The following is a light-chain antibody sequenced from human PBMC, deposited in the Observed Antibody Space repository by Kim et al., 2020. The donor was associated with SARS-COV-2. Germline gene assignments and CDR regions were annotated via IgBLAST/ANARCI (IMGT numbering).Light chain of an antibody. CDR3: QQYNSYSWT. J-gene: IGKJ1*01. CDR1: QSISSW. CDR2: DAS. Sequence: SVGDRVTITCRASQSISSWVAWYQQKPGKAPKLLIYDASSLESGVPSRFSGSGSGTEFTLTISSLQPDDFATYYCQQYNSYSWTFGQGTKVDIK. V-gene: IGKV1-5*01.